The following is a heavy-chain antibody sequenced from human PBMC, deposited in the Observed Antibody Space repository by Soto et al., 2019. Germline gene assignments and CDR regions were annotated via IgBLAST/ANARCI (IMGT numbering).Heavy chain of an antibody. CDR3: AAGIVVVPAGWAYYYGMNV. CDR1: GYSFTNYW. V-gene: IGHV5-51*01. D-gene: IGHD2-2*01. CDR2: IDPSDSDT. J-gene: IGHJ6*02. Sequence: PGESLKISCKGSGYSFTNYWIGWVRQMPGKGLEWMGIIDPSDSDTRYSPSFQGQVTISADKSISTAYLQWSSLKASDTAMYYRAAGIVVVPAGWAYYYGMNVWGQGTTVTVSS.